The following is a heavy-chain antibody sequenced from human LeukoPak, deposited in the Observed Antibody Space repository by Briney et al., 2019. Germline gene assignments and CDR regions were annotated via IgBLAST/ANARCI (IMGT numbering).Heavy chain of an antibody. CDR1: GFTFSSYA. V-gene: IGHV3-30*02. CDR3: AKEVEQWLVEGADY. Sequence: GRSLRLSCAASGFTFSSYAMHWVRQAPGKGLEWVAFIRYDGSNKYYADSVKGRFTISRDNSKNTLYLQMNNLRAEDTAVYYCAKEVEQWLVEGADYWGQGTLVTVSS. J-gene: IGHJ4*02. D-gene: IGHD6-19*01. CDR2: IRYDGSNK.